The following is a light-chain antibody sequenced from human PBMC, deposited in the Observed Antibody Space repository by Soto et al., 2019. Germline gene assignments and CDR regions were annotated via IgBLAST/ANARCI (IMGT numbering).Light chain of an antibody. Sequence: EIVMTQSPATLSVSPGERATLSCRASQSVSSDLAWYQQKPGQAPRLLIYDASTRATGIPVRFSGSGSGTEFTLSISSLQSEDFALYYCQQYNKWPPLTFGGGTKVEI. CDR3: QQYNKWPPLT. CDR2: DAS. CDR1: QSVSSD. J-gene: IGKJ4*01. V-gene: IGKV3-15*01.